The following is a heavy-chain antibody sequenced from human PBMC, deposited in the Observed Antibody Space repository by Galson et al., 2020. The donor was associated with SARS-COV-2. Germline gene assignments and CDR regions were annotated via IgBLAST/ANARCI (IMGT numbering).Heavy chain of an antibody. CDR1: GFTFSNYE. V-gene: IGHV3-48*03. J-gene: IGHJ4*02. CDR3: ARLDAYGPGY. D-gene: IGHD2-21*01. Sequence: TGGSLRLSCAASGFTFSNYEMNWVRQAQGKGMEWDSYISSSGRTIPYADSVQGRFTISRDNAKSSQSLQMNSLRAEDTAVYYCARLDAYGPGYWGQGTLVTVSS. CDR2: ISSSGRTI.